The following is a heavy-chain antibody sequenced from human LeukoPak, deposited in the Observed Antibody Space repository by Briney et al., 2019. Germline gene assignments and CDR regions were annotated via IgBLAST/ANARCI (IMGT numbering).Heavy chain of an antibody. CDR2: ISGGGDNT. CDR3: AKFEGALLGNYYMDV. J-gene: IGHJ6*03. V-gene: IGHV3-23*01. Sequence: PGGSLRLPCAASGFPFSSFAMSWVRQAPGKGLEWVSTISGGGDNTYFADSVKGRFTISRDNSKNTLFLQMVSLRAEDTAVYYCAKFEGALLGNYYMDVWGKGTTVTVSS. CDR1: GFPFSSFA.